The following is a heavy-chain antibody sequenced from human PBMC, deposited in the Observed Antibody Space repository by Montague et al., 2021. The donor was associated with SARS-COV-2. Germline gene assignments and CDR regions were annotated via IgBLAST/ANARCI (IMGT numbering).Heavy chain of an antibody. J-gene: IGHJ4*02. CDR3: ARESLHLTGYYNDYFDY. CDR1: DGSISSGSYY. Sequence: TLSLTCTVSDGSISSGSYYWNWIRQPAGKGLEWIGRIYTSGSTNYNPSLKSRVTISVDTSKNQFSLKLSSVTAADTAVYYCARESLHLTGYYNDYFDYWGQGTLATVSS. V-gene: IGHV4-61*02. CDR2: IYTSGST. D-gene: IGHD3-9*01.